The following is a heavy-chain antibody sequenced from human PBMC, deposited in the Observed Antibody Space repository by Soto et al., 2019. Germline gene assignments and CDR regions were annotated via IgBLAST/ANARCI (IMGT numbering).Heavy chain of an antibody. CDR3: ARGFSGGDADWFDP. V-gene: IGHV3-64*01. Sequence: PGGSLRLSCAASGFSFSSYPMHWVRQAPGKGLEYVSAISSNGGSTYYANSVKGRFTISRDNSKNTLYLQMGSVRAEDMAVYYCARGFSGGDADWFDPWGQGTLVTVSS. CDR1: GFSFSSYP. D-gene: IGHD2-21*01. J-gene: IGHJ5*02. CDR2: ISSNGGST.